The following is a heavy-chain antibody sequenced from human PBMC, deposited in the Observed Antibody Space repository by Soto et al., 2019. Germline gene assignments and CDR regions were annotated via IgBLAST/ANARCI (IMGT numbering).Heavy chain of an antibody. Sequence: GESLKISCKGSGYKFTSYWIGWVRQMPGKGLEWMGNIYPGDSDTRYSPSFQGQVIISADKSISTAYLQWSSLKASDTAIYYCARRCYDYGAYPFAFDYWGQETLVTVSS. V-gene: IGHV5-51*01. CDR1: GYKFTSYW. J-gene: IGHJ4*02. D-gene: IGHD3-16*01. CDR2: IYPGDSDT. CDR3: ARRCYDYGAYPFAFDY.